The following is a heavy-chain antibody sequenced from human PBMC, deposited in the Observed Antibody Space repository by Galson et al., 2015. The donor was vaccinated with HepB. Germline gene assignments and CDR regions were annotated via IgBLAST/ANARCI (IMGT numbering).Heavy chain of an antibody. J-gene: IGHJ4*02. CDR1: GFIFSDYY. D-gene: IGHD3-22*01. CDR2: IRSRSSYT. CDR3: ARDRFDDSYGDYFDY. V-gene: IGHV3-11*06. Sequence: LRLSCAASGFIFSDYYMSWIRPAPGKGLERISYIRSRSSYTNYADSAKGRFTISRDNAKDSLYLQMNSLRAEDAAVYYCARDRFDDSYGDYFDYWGQGTLLTVSS.